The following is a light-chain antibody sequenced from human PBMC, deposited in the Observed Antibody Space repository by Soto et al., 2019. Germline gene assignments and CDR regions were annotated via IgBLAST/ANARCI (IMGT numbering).Light chain of an antibody. J-gene: IGLJ1*01. CDR1: SSDVGGYNY. V-gene: IGLV2-11*01. CDR3: YSSAGISYV. Sequence: QSVLTQPRSVSGSPGQSVTISCTGTSSDVGGYNYVSWYQQHPGKAPKLMIYDVSKRPSGVPDRFSGSKSSNTASLTISGLQAEDEADYYCYSSAGISYVFGTGTKVTVL. CDR2: DVS.